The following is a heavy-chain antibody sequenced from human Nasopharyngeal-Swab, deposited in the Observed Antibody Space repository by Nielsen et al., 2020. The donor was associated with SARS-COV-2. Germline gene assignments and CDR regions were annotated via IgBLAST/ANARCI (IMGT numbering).Heavy chain of an antibody. Sequence: GESLKISCAASGFTFSSYAVSWVRQAPGKGLEWVSAISGSGGSTYYADSVKGRFTISRDYSKNTLYLQMNSLRAEDTAVYYCAKGVNPLDYWGQGTLVTVSS. CDR1: GFTFSSYA. CDR3: AKGVNPLDY. CDR2: ISGSGGST. J-gene: IGHJ4*02. V-gene: IGHV3-23*01.